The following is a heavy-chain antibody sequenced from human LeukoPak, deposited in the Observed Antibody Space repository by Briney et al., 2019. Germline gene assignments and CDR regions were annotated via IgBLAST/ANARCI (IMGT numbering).Heavy chain of an antibody. CDR1: GYTCTSYY. Sequence: ASVNLSFKASGYTCTSYYMHWVRHAPGQGLERIGIINPSGGSTSYAQKFQGRVTMTRDMSTSTVYMELSSLRSEDTAVYYCAMGIAAAGTRGDFDYWGQGTLVTVSS. CDR2: INPSGGST. J-gene: IGHJ4*02. V-gene: IGHV1-46*01. CDR3: AMGIAAAGTRGDFDY. D-gene: IGHD6-13*01.